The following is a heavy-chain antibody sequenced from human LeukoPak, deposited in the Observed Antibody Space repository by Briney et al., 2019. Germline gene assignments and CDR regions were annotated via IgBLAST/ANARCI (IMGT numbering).Heavy chain of an antibody. D-gene: IGHD2-2*03. CDR3: ARGGYCSSTSCYRENDAFDI. V-gene: IGHV1-46*01. CDR2: INPSGGST. Sequence: ASVKVSCKASGYTFTSYYMHWVRQAPGQGLEWMGIINPSGGSTSYAQKFQGRVTMTRDTSTSTVYMELSSLRSEDTAVYYCARGGYCSSTSCYRENDAFDIWGQGTMVTVSS. J-gene: IGHJ3*02. CDR1: GYTFTSYY.